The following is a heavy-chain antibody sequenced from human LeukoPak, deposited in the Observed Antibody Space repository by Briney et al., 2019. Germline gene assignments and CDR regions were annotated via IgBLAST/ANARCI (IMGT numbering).Heavy chain of an antibody. D-gene: IGHD3-16*01. CDR1: GFTFSSYW. J-gene: IGHJ4*02. CDR3: ARDLRSGSTAAAGGGNY. V-gene: IGHV3-7*01. CDR2: IKQDGSEK. Sequence: GGSLRLSCAASGFTFSSYWMSWVRQAPGKGLEWVANIKQDGSEKYYVDSVKGRFTISRDNAKNSLYLQMNSLRAEDTAVYYCARDLRSGSTAAAGGGNYWGQGTQVTVSS.